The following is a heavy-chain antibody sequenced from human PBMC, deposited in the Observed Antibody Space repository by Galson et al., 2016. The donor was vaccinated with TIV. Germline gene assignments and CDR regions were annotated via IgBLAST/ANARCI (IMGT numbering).Heavy chain of an antibody. Sequence: SETLSLTCTVSGASISDNYWSRIRQPAGKSLEWIGRMYTNVKTDYNPSLESRVNIFVDTSKHQFILNLNSVTAADTALYYCARQVITRPWAGLDVWGQGTAVIVSS. CDR3: ARQVITRPWAGLDV. CDR1: GASISDNY. CDR2: MYTNVKT. D-gene: IGHD3-16*01. V-gene: IGHV4-4*07. J-gene: IGHJ6*02.